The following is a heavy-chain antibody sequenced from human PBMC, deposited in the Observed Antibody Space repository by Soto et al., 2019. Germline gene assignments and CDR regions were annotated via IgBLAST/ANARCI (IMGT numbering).Heavy chain of an antibody. J-gene: IGHJ3*02. CDR1: GFTFSSYA. CDR2: ISYDGSNK. Sequence: SCAASGFTFSSYAMHWVRQAPGKGLEWVAVISYDGSNKYYADSVKGRFTISRDNSKNTLYLQMNSLRAEDTAVYYCARVTTGGAFDIWGQGTMVTVSS. D-gene: IGHD4-17*01. V-gene: IGHV3-30-3*01. CDR3: ARVTTGGAFDI.